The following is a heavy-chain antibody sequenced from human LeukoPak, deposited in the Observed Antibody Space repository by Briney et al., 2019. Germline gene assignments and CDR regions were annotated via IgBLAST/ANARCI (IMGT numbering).Heavy chain of an antibody. J-gene: IGHJ4*02. Sequence: SETLSLTCTVSGGSISSGGYYWSRIRQHPGKGLEWIGYIYYSGSTYYNPSLKSRVTISVDTSKNQFSLKLSSVTAADTAVYYCAITAMDPYVDYWGQGTLVTVSS. CDR3: AITAMDPYVDY. CDR2: IYYSGST. D-gene: IGHD5-18*01. CDR1: GGSISSGGYY. V-gene: IGHV4-31*03.